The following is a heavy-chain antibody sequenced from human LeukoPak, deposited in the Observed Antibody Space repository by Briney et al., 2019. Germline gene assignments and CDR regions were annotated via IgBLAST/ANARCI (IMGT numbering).Heavy chain of an antibody. Sequence: SETLSLTCTVSGGSISRYYWSWIRQPPGKGLEWIGYIYYSGTTNYNPSLKSRVTISVDTSKDQFSLKLSSVTAADTAVYYCARNIGWFDPWGQGTLVTVSS. CDR2: IYYSGTT. V-gene: IGHV4-59*08. J-gene: IGHJ5*02. CDR3: ARNIGWFDP. CDR1: GGSISRYY. D-gene: IGHD2/OR15-2a*01.